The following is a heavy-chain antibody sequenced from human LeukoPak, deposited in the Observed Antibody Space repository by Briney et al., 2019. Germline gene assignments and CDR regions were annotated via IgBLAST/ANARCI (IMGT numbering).Heavy chain of an antibody. V-gene: IGHV3-23*01. D-gene: IGHD2-2*01. CDR1: GFTFTSYA. J-gene: IGHJ4*02. CDR3: AKDNIFEYPSPFDY. CDR2: ISAGGENT. Sequence: LAGESLRLSCAASGFTFTSYAMSWVRQAPGKGLEWVSAISAGGENTDYADSVKGRFTISRDNSKNTLYLQMNSLRAEDTAVYYCAKDNIFEYPSPFDYWGQGTLVTVSS.